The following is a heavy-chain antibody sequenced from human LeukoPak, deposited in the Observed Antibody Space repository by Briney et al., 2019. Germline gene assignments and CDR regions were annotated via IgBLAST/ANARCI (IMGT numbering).Heavy chain of an antibody. CDR3: AKHDPEPRPPDY. CDR2: IYYSGST. D-gene: IGHD1-14*01. J-gene: IGHJ4*02. Sequence: SETLCLTCTVSGDSISSSTYYWGWIRQSPGKGLEWIGSIYYSGSTYYSPSLKSRVTISVDTSKNQFSLKLSSVTAADTAMYYCAKHDPEPRPPDYWGQGTLVTVSS. CDR1: GDSISSSTYY. V-gene: IGHV4-39*01.